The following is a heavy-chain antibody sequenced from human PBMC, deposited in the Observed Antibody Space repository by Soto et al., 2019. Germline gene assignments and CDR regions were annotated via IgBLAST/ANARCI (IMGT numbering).Heavy chain of an antibody. Sequence: SETLSRTCSGSCGSITDYYWIWIRQSPEKGLEYTAYSSYGGITNLNGALNGRVTMSIDTSKNQFSLKATSLTAADTAVYYCARARKATYITGGFDSWGQGTLVTVSS. V-gene: IGHV4-59*01. CDR1: CGSITDYY. CDR3: ARARKATYITGGFDS. J-gene: IGHJ4*02. CDR2: SSYGGIT. D-gene: IGHD3-3*01.